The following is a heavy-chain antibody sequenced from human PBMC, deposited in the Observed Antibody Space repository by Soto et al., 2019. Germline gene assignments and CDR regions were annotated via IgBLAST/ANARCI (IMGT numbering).Heavy chain of an antibody. CDR3: AGDHPPRIAAAGSYLGAFDI. D-gene: IGHD6-13*01. CDR1: GGSISSGDYY. V-gene: IGHV4-30-4*01. Sequence: ASETLSLTCTVSGGSISSGDYYWSWIRQPPGKGLEWIGYIYYSGSTYYNPSLKSRVTISVDTSKNQFSLKLSSVTAADTAVYYCAGDHPPRIAAAGSYLGAFDIWGQGTMVTVSS. CDR2: IYYSGST. J-gene: IGHJ3*02.